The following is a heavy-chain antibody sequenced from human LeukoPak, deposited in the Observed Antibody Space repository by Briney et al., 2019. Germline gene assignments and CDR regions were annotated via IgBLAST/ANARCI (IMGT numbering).Heavy chain of an antibody. CDR3: ARISSSNWYNERGAFDV. D-gene: IGHD6-13*01. Sequence: SETLSLTCTVSGDSISAYSWSWIRQPPGKGLEWIGYRSISHSETTNCNPSLKSRVTISVDTSKNQFSLKLRSVTAADTAVYYCARISSSNWYNERGAFDVWGQGTMVTVSS. V-gene: IGHV4-59*01. CDR2: RSISHSETT. J-gene: IGHJ3*01. CDR1: GDSISAYS.